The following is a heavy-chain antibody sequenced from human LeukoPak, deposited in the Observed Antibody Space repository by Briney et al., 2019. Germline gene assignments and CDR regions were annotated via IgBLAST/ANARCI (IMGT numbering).Heavy chain of an antibody. J-gene: IGHJ4*02. CDR3: ARGRGWLPPG. D-gene: IGHD5-12*01. V-gene: IGHV4-61*01. CDR2: IYDSGST. CDR1: DGSISSGSYY. Sequence: SETLSLTCSVSDGSISSGSYYLNWIRQPPGKGLEWIGQIYDSGSTNYNPSLKSRATISVDTSKNQISLKLSSVTAADTAVYYCARGRGWLPPGWGQGTLVTVSS.